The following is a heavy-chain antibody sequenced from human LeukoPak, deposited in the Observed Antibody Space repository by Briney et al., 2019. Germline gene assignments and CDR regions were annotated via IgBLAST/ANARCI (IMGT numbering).Heavy chain of an antibody. CDR2: ITSSGDSI. CDR3: ARDPEYSDK. D-gene: IGHD1-1*01. Sequence: GGSLRLSCVGSGFIFGDFYMNWIRQAPGKGLEWISFITSSGDSIYYADSVKGRFTVFRDNAKNSLYLQMSSLRAEDTAVYFCARDPEYSDKWGQGTLVSVSS. CDR1: GFIFGDFY. V-gene: IGHV3-11*01. J-gene: IGHJ4*02.